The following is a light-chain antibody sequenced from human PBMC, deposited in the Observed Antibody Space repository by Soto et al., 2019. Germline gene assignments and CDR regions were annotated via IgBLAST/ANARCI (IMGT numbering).Light chain of an antibody. CDR3: QQRNSWPIT. CDR1: QSVSSY. J-gene: IGKJ5*01. Sequence: IVMTQSPATLSVSPGERATLSCRASQSVSSYLAWYQQKPGQAPRLLIYDASNRAAGIPARFSGSGFGTDFSLTINNLEPEDFAVYYCQQRNSWPITFGQGTRLEI. V-gene: IGKV3-11*01. CDR2: DAS.